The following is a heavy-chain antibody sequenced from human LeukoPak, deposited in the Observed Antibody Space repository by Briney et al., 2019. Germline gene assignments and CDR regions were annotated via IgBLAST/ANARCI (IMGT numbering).Heavy chain of an antibody. D-gene: IGHD6-6*01. Sequence: SVKVSCKASGYTFTGYYMHWVRQAPGQGLEWMGGIIPIFGTANYAQKFQGRVTITTDESTSTAYMELSSLRSEDTAVYYCARLYSSSSRVVAFDPWGQGTLVTVSS. CDR2: IIPIFGTA. CDR3: ARLYSSSSRVVAFDP. V-gene: IGHV1-69*05. CDR1: GYTFTGYY. J-gene: IGHJ5*02.